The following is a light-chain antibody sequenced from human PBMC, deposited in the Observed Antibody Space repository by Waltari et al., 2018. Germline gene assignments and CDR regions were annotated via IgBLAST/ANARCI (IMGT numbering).Light chain of an antibody. CDR1: QSVSRY. J-gene: IGKJ1*01. V-gene: IGKV3-20*01. CDR2: DAS. CDR3: QKYVSLPAT. Sequence: EIVLTQSPDTLSLSPGEPATLSCRASQSVSRYFAWYQQKPGQAPRLLIYDASSRATGIPDRFSGSGSGTDFSLTISRLEPDDFAVYYCQKYVSLPATFGQGTKVEIK.